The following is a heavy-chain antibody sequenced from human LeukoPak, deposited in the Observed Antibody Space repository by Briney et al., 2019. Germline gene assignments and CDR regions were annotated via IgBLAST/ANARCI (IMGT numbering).Heavy chain of an antibody. Sequence: PSETLSLTCAVYGGSFSDYYWSWIRQPPGKGLEWIGGINHSGSTNCNPSLKSRVTMSVDTSKNQFSLKVSSVTAADTAVYYCARGGGSSWYVDYWGQGTLVTVSS. CDR3: ARGGGSSWYVDY. V-gene: IGHV4-34*01. CDR2: INHSGST. D-gene: IGHD6-13*01. J-gene: IGHJ4*02. CDR1: GGSFSDYY.